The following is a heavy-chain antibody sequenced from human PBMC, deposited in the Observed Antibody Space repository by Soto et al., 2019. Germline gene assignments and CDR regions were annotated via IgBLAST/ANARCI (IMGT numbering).Heavy chain of an antibody. V-gene: IGHV2-5*02. CDR3: AHRPNEYRSSWYRGWHFDY. CDR1: GFSLSTSGVG. CDR2: IYWDDDK. Sequence: QITLKESGPTLVKPTQTLTLTCTFSGFSLSTSGVGVGWIRQPPGKALEWLALIYWDDDKRYSPSLKSRLTITKDTSKNQVVLTMTNMDPVDTATYYCAHRPNEYRSSWYRGWHFDYWGQGTLVTVSS. J-gene: IGHJ4*02. D-gene: IGHD6-13*01.